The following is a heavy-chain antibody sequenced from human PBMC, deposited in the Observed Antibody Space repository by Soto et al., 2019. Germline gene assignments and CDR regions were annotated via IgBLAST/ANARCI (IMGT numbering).Heavy chain of an antibody. Sequence: QITLKESGPTLVTPTQTLTLTCTFSGFSLRTAGVGVGWIRQPPGKALEWLALIYWDDDKRYSPTLKSRLTVTKDSSKNHVVLRMSSMDPVDTATYYCALTAIVASVYGHWGQGTLVTVSA. CDR3: ALTAIVASVYGH. J-gene: IGHJ4*02. CDR1: GFSLRTAGVG. CDR2: IYWDDDK. V-gene: IGHV2-5*02. D-gene: IGHD6-13*01.